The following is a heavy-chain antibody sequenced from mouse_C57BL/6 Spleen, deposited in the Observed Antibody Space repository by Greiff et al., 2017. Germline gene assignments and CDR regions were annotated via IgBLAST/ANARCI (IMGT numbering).Heavy chain of an antibody. CDR3: ARVDLNDWYFDV. J-gene: IGHJ1*03. V-gene: IGHV3-8*01. CDR2: ISYSGST. Sequence: EVKLEESGPGLAKPSQTLSLTCSVPGYSITSDYWNWIRKFPGNKLEYMGYISYSGSTYYTPSLKSRISITRDTSKNQYYLQLNSVTTEDTATYYGARVDLNDWYFDVWGTGTTVTVSS. CDR1: GYSITSDY.